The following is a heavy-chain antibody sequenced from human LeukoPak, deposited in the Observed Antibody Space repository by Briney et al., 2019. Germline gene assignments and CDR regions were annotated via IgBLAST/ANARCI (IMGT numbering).Heavy chain of an antibody. CDR3: ARVPPDSYGYYYYYYMDV. CDR2: ISAYNGNT. J-gene: IGHJ6*03. CDR1: GYTFTSYG. D-gene: IGHD5-18*01. Sequence: ASVKVSCKASGYTFTSYGISWVRQAPGQGLEWMGWISAYNGNTNYAQKLQGRVTMTTDTSTSTAYMELRSLRSDDTAVYYCARVPPDSYGYYYYYYMDVWGKGTTVTISS. V-gene: IGHV1-18*01.